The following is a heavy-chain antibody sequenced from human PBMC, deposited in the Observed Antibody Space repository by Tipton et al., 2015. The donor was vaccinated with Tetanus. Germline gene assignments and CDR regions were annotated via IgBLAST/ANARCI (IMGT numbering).Heavy chain of an antibody. V-gene: IGHV4-59*01. CDR1: GGSMSTYY. CDR2: VYYTGST. CDR3: ARANDEFPKKGPFDS. J-gene: IGHJ4*02. D-gene: IGHD2-21*01. Sequence: TLSLTCTVSGGSMSTYYWSWIRQPPGKGLEWIGYVYYTGSTDYNPSLKSRVTISVDTSKSQFSLKLTSATAADTAVYYCARANDEFPKKGPFDSWGQGILVTVSS.